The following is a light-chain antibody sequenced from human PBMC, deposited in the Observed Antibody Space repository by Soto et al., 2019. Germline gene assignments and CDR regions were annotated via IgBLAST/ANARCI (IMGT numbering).Light chain of an antibody. CDR2: DVS. V-gene: IGLV2-14*03. CDR3: SSYTSSSTYV. CDR1: SSNVGGYNY. Sequence: QSVLTQPASVSGSPGQLIAISCTGTSSNVGGYNYVSWYQHHPGKAPTVMIYDVSNRPSGVSDRFSGSKSGNTASLTISGLQADDEADYYCSSYTSSSTYVFGTGTKVTVL. J-gene: IGLJ1*01.